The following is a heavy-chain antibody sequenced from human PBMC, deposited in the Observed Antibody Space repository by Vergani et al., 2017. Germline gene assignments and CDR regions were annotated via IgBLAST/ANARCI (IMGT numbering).Heavy chain of an antibody. D-gene: IGHD2-2*02. V-gene: IGHV3-15*07. CDR1: GFSFRNAW. Sequence: EVQLVESGGGIVKPGGSLRLSCVASGFSFRNAWMNWVRRTPGKGLEWVGRIKSTFDRGTTDYAAAVKGSFTISSDDSKNTLFLQMNGLKTEDIGVYYCTTDLLYCENGSGYWLRDHDYYDMDVWGQGTTVTVSS. CDR3: TTDLLYCENGSGYWLRDHDYYDMDV. CDR2: IKSTFDRGTT. J-gene: IGHJ6*02.